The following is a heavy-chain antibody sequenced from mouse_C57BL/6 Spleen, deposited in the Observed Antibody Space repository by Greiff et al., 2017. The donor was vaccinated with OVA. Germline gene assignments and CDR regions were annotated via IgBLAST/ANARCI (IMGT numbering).Heavy chain of an antibody. J-gene: IGHJ2*01. CDR2: ISGGGGNT. CDR3: ARPGSRYYGSSYFDY. D-gene: IGHD1-1*01. CDR1: GFTFSSYT. Sequence: EVHLVESGGGLVKPGGSLKLSCAASGFTFSSYTMSWVRQTPEKRLEWVATISGGGGNTYYPDSVKGRFTISRDNAKNTLYLQMSSLRSEDTALYYCARPGSRYYGSSYFDYWGQGTTLTVSS. V-gene: IGHV5-9*01.